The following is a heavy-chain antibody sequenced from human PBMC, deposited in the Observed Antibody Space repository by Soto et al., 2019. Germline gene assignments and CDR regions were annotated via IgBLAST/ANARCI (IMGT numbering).Heavy chain of an antibody. J-gene: IGHJ5*02. Sequence: ASVKVSCKASGYTFTSYGISWVRQAPGEGLEWMGWISAYNGNTNYAQKLQGRVTMTTDTSTSTAYMELRSLRSDDTAVYYCARGSFMDYYDSSGYYLGWFDPWGQGTLVTVSS. V-gene: IGHV1-18*01. CDR2: ISAYNGNT. D-gene: IGHD3-22*01. CDR1: GYTFTSYG. CDR3: ARGSFMDYYDSSGYYLGWFDP.